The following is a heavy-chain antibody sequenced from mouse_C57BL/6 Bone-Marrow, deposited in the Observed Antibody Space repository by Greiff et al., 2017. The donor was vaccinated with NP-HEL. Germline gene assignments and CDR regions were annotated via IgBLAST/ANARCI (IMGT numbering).Heavy chain of an antibody. D-gene: IGHD1-1*01. CDR1: GFNIKNTY. Sequence: VQLKESVAELVRPGASVKLSCTASGFNIKNTYMHWVKQRPEQGLEWIGRIDPANGNTKYAPKFQGKATITADTSSNTAYLQLSSLTSEDTAIYYCAFITTVVANLDYYAMDYWGQGTSVTVSS. CDR3: AFITTVVANLDYYAMDY. J-gene: IGHJ4*01. CDR2: IDPANGNT. V-gene: IGHV14-3*01.